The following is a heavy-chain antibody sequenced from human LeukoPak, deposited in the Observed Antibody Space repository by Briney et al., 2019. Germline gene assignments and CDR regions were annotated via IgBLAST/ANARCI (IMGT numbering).Heavy chain of an antibody. CDR3: ARSSGSFTSFDY. CDR2: IYSSGST. D-gene: IGHD1-26*01. V-gene: IGHV4-4*07. CDR1: GGSISSYF. J-gene: IGHJ4*02. Sequence: SETLSLTCPVSGGSISSYFWSWIRQPAGKGLEWIGRIYSSGSTNYQSSLKSRVTMSVDTSKNQFSLKLNSVTAADTAVYYCARSSGSFTSFDYWGQGTLVTVSS.